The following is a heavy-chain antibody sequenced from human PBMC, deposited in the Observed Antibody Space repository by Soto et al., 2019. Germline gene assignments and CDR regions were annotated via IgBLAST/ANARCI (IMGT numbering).Heavy chain of an antibody. CDR2: IYSGGST. V-gene: IGHV3-53*04. CDR3: ASRDDCSSTSCYFPIGANYYYYYMDV. J-gene: IGHJ6*03. Sequence: GGSLRLSCAASGFTVSSNYMSWVRQAPGKGLEWVSVIYSGGSTYYADSVKGRFTISRHNSKNTLYLQMNSLRAEDTAVYYCASRDDCSSTSCYFPIGANYYYYYMDVWGKGTTVTVSS. CDR1: GFTVSSNY. D-gene: IGHD2-2*01.